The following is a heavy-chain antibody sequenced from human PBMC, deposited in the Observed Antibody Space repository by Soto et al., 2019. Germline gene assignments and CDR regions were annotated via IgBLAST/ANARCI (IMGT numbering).Heavy chain of an antibody. CDR1: GDSISTNNW. Sequence: QVQLQESGPGLVRPSGTLFLTCAVSGDSISTNNWWSWVRQPPGKGLEWIGEIYQSDNTNYNPSLECRLTMSVDRSNNQFSLELTSVTAADTAVYYCASAVGYFNALLDYWGQGTLVTVSS. J-gene: IGHJ4*02. V-gene: IGHV4-4*02. D-gene: IGHD1-26*01. CDR3: ASAVGYFNALLDY. CDR2: IYQSDNT.